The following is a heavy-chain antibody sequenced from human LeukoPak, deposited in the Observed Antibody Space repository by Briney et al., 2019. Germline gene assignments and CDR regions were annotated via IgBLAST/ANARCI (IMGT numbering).Heavy chain of an antibody. CDR1: GGSISSSTYY. D-gene: IGHD5-18*01. CDR2: INHSGST. V-gene: IGHV4-39*07. Sequence: SETLSLTCTVSGGSISSSTYYWGWIRQPPGKGLEWIGEINHSGSTNYNPSLKSRVTISVDTSKNQFSLKLSSVTAADTAVYYCARARRYSYGSLCFDYWGQGTLVTVSS. J-gene: IGHJ4*02. CDR3: ARARRYSYGSLCFDY.